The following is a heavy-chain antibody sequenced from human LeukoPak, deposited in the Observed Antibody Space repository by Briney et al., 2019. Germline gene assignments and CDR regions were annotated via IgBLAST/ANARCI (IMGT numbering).Heavy chain of an antibody. J-gene: IGHJ5*02. CDR2: ISYDGSNK. CDR1: GFTFSSYA. Sequence: GGSLRLSCAASGFTFSSYAMHWVRQAPGKGLEWVAVISYDGSNKYYADSVKGRFTISRDNSKNTLYPQMNSLRAEDTAVYYCARDSTPYDFWSGYYVGGWFDPWGQGTLVTVSS. CDR3: ARDSTPYDFWSGYYVGGWFDP. V-gene: IGHV3-30-3*01. D-gene: IGHD3-3*01.